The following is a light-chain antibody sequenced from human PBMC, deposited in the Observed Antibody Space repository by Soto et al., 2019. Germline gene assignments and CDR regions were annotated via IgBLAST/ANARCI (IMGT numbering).Light chain of an antibody. CDR1: QSVSSN. CDR2: GAF. J-gene: IGKJ4*01. CDR3: QQRSNWPPLT. Sequence: EIVLTQSPGTLSLSPGERVTLSCRASQSVSSNLAWYQQKPGQAPRLLIYGAFTRATGIPARFSGSGSGTDFTLTISSLEPEDFAVYYCQQRSNWPPLTFGGGTKVDIK. V-gene: IGKV3-11*01.